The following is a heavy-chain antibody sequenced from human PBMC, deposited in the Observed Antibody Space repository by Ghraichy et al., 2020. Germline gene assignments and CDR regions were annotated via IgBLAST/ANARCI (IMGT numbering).Heavy chain of an antibody. J-gene: IGHJ4*02. CDR3: ARKSVLDGDYYNVVDY. CDR2: IKQDGSEK. CDR1: GFIFSSYW. V-gene: IGHV3-7*01. D-gene: IGHD4-17*01. Sequence: GGSLRLSCVASGFIFSSYWMCWVRQVPGKGLEWVANIKQDGSEKYYVDSVKGRFTISRDNAKNSLYLQMNSLRAEDTAVYYCARKSVLDGDYYNVVDYWGQGTLVTVSS.